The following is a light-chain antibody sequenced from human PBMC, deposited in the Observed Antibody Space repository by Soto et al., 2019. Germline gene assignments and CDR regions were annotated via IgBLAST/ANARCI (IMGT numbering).Light chain of an antibody. V-gene: IGLV1-40*01. CDR1: SFNIGAGYD. J-gene: IGLJ2*01. CDR2: ANS. Sequence: QAGVTPPPSVSGAPGQRVTISCTGSSFNIGAGYDVPWYQQLPGTAPKFLIYANSNRPSGVPDRFSGSKSGTSASLAITGLQAEDEADYYCQSYDSSLSGVVFGGGTKLTVL. CDR3: QSYDSSLSGVV.